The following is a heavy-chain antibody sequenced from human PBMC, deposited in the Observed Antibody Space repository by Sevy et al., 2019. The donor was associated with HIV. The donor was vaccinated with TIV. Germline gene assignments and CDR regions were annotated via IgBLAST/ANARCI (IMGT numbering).Heavy chain of an antibody. V-gene: IGHV3-15*01. CDR2: IKSKTDGGTT. CDR3: TTGSIIAAAGNYYYGMDV. J-gene: IGHJ6*02. CDR1: GFTFSNAW. D-gene: IGHD6-13*01. Sequence: GGSLRLSCAASGFTFSNAWMSWVRQAPGKGLEWVGSIKSKTDGGTTDYAAPVKGRFTISRDDSKNTLYLQMNSLKTEDTAVYYCTTGSIIAAAGNYYYGMDVWGQGTTVTVSS.